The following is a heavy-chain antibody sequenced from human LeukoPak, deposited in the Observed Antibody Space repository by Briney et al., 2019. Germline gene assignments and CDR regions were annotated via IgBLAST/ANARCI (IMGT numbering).Heavy chain of an antibody. Sequence: ASVKVSCKTSGYTFTGYYMHWVRQAPGQGLEWMGWINPNSGGTNYAQKFQGRVTMTRDTSISTAYMELSRLRSDDTAVYYCARVLPPHSNIAARRWDWFDPWGQGTLVTVSS. CDR2: INPNSGGT. D-gene: IGHD6-6*01. CDR3: ARVLPPHSNIAARRWDWFDP. CDR1: GYTFTGYY. J-gene: IGHJ5*02. V-gene: IGHV1-2*02.